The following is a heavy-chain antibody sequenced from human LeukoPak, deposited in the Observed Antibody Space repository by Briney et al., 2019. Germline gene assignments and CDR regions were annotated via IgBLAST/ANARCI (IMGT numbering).Heavy chain of an antibody. CDR1: GGTFSSYA. J-gene: IGHJ4*02. CDR2: IIPIFGTA. D-gene: IGHD1-26*01. V-gene: IGHV1-69*05. Sequence: SVKVSCKASGGTFSSYAISWVRQAPGQGLEWMGGIIPIFGTANYAQKFQGRVTITTDESTSTAYMELRSLRSDDTAVYYCARDRRKHSGCYLRHFNYWGQGTLVTVSS. CDR3: ARDRRKHSGCYLRHFNY.